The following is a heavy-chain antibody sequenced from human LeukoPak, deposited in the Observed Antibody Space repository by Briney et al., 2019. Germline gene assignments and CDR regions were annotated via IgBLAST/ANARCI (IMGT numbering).Heavy chain of an antibody. V-gene: IGHV3-7*03. J-gene: IGHJ4*02. D-gene: IGHD2-15*01. CDR2: IKQDGSEK. Sequence: GGSLRLSCAASGFTFSSYWMSWVRQAPGKGLEWVANIKQDGSEKYYVDSVKGRFTTSRDNAKNSLYLQMNSLRAEDTAVYYCARDSEEYCSGGSCYLSFGIDYWGQGTLVTVSS. CDR1: GFTFSSYW. CDR3: ARDSEEYCSGGSCYLSFGIDY.